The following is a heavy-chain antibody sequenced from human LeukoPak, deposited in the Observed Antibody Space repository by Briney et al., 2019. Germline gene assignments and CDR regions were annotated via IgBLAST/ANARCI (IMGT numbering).Heavy chain of an antibody. Sequence: GGSLTLSCAASVFTFSIYGMHCVRQAPGKALEGVAVMSYDGSNKYNAVSVEGRFTISSDNSKNTLYLQMNRLRDDDRAVYYCEKDRTHITMVRGVMGYYGMDVWGKGTTVTVSS. D-gene: IGHD3-10*01. CDR3: EKDRTHITMVRGVMGYYGMDV. J-gene: IGHJ6*04. V-gene: IGHV3-30*18. CDR1: VFTFSIYG. CDR2: MSYDGSNK.